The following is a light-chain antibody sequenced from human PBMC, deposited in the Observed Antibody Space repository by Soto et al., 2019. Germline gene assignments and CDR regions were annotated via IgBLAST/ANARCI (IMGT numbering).Light chain of an antibody. CDR1: QSIGRF. J-gene: IGKJ1*01. CDR3: QQYSSYWT. Sequence: DIQMTQAPSTLSASVGDRVTITRRASQSIGRFLAWYQHQPGKAPNLLIYKASSLESGVPSRFSGSGSGTEFTLTIRSLQPDDFATYYCQQYSSYWTFGQGTKVDIK. V-gene: IGKV1-5*03. CDR2: KAS.